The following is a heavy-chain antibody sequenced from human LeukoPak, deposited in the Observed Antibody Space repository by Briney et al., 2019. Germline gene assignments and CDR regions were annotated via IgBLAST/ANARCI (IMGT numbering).Heavy chain of an antibody. J-gene: IGHJ5*02. V-gene: IGHV3-48*03. Sequence: PGGSLRLSCAASGFTFSSYEMNWVRQAPGKGLEWVSYISSSGSTIYYADSVKGRFTISRDNAKNSLYLQMNSLRAEDTAVYYCARDRRVARGSSWYWFDPWGQGTLVTVSS. CDR1: GFTFSSYE. D-gene: IGHD6-13*01. CDR3: ARDRRVARGSSWYWFDP. CDR2: ISSSGSTI.